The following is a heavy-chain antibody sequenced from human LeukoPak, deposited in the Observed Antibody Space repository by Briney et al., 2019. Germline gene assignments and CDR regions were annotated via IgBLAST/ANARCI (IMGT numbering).Heavy chain of an antibody. Sequence: GGSPRLSCAASGFTFSSYGMHCVRQAPGKGLEWVAVISSDGTNEYYADSVKGRFTISRDNSKNTLYLQMTSLRAEDTAVYYCATHRDSSGWTYPYYFDYWGQGTLVTVSS. CDR3: ATHRDSSGWTYPYYFDY. CDR2: ISSDGTNE. J-gene: IGHJ4*02. CDR1: GFTFSSYG. V-gene: IGHV3-30*03. D-gene: IGHD6-19*01.